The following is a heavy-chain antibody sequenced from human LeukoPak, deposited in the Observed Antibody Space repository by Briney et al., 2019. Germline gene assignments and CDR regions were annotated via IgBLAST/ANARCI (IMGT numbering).Heavy chain of an antibody. CDR2: ISSSGSTI. V-gene: IGHV3-48*03. Sequence: GGSLRLSCAASGFTFSTYAMTWVRQAPGKGLEWVSYISSSGSTIYYADSVKGRFTISRDNAKNSLYLQMNSLRAEDTAVYYCARDLVAAYYYYYYGMDVWGQGTTVTVSS. CDR3: ARDLVAAYYYYYYGMDV. D-gene: IGHD6-19*01. J-gene: IGHJ6*02. CDR1: GFTFSTYA.